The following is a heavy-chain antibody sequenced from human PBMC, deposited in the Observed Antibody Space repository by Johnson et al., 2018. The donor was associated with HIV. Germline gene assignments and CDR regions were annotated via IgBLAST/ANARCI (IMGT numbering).Heavy chain of an antibody. D-gene: IGHD1-1*01. CDR3: ASGLDNWNDRDAFDI. J-gene: IGHJ3*02. V-gene: IGHV3-7*01. Sequence: EQLVESGGGLVQPGGSLRLSCVASGFNFRNYAMSWVRQAPGKGLEWVADIKCDGSEKYYVDSVKGRFTISRDNAKNSLYLQMNSLRAEDTAVYYCASGLDNWNDRDAFDIWGQGTMVTVSS. CDR1: GFNFRNYA. CDR2: IKCDGSEK.